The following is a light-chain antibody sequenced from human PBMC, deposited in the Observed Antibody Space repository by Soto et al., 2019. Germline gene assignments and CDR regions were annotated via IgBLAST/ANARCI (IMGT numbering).Light chain of an antibody. Sequence: DIQMTQSPPTLSASIGDRVTITCRASQNIMTWLAWHQQKPGKAPKLLIFKASDLDVGVPSRFAGSGSGTEFTLTISNLQPDDVATYYCQQYNAYSPWTFGQGTKVEIK. V-gene: IGKV1-5*03. CDR2: KAS. CDR3: QQYNAYSPWT. J-gene: IGKJ1*01. CDR1: QNIMTW.